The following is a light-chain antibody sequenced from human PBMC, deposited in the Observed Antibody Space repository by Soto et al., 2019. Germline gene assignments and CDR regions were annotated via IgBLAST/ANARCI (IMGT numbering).Light chain of an antibody. Sequence: EIVMTQSPATLSVSPGERASLSCRASQSVSSNLAWYQQKPGQAPRLVIYGASTRATGMPARFSGSGSGTEFTLTISSLQSEDFAVYYCQQYSFWPPWTFGQGTKVDIK. CDR3: QQYSFWPPWT. CDR2: GAS. V-gene: IGKV3-15*01. J-gene: IGKJ1*01. CDR1: QSVSSN.